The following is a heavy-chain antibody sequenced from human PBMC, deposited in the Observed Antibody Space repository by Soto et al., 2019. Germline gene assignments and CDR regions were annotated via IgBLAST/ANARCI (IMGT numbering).Heavy chain of an antibody. CDR1: GFTFSSYA. CDR2: ISGSGGST. V-gene: IGHV3-23*01. CDR3: AEGGGGIVVVPAAMGGGDCYDY. D-gene: IGHD2-2*01. J-gene: IGHJ4*02. Sequence: GGSLRLSCAASGFTFSSYAMSWVRQAPGKGLEWVSAISGSGGSTYYADSGKGRFTISRDNSKNTLYLQMNSLRAEDTAGYLCAEGGGGIVVVPAAMGGGDCYDYWGQGTLVTVSS.